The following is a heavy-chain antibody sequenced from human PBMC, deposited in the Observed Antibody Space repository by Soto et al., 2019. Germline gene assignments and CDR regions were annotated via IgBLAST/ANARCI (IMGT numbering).Heavy chain of an antibody. CDR1: GASISTGGYS. Sequence: SETLSLTCIVSGASISTGGYSWSWIRQPPGKGPEWIGYIYESGRTYYKPSLKSRASISMDKSRNQFSVRLTSVTAADTAVYFCARGDRYSGSFSDYFDPWGQGTLVTVS. CDR2: IYESGRT. J-gene: IGHJ5*02. D-gene: IGHD1-26*01. CDR3: ARGDRYSGSFSDYFDP. V-gene: IGHV4-30-2*01.